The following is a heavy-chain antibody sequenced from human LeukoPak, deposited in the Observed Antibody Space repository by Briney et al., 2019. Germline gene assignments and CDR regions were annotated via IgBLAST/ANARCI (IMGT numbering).Heavy chain of an antibody. CDR1: GGSFSGYY. D-gene: IGHD3-3*01. CDR2: INHSGST. J-gene: IGHJ6*03. Sequence: SETLSLTCAVYGGSFSGYYWSWIRQPPGKGLEWIGEINHSGSTNYNPSLKSRVTISVDTSKNQFSLKLSSVTAADTAVYYCAREYYDFWSGYYYYYYYMDVWGKGTTVTVSS. CDR3: AREYYDFWSGYYYYYYYMDV. V-gene: IGHV4-34*01.